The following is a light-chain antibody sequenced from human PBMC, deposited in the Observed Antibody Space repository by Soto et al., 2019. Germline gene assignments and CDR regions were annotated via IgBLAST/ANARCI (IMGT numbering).Light chain of an antibody. CDR2: DTS. J-gene: IGKJ4*01. V-gene: IGKV3-11*01. CDR3: HQRGDWPT. Sequence: EIVVTQSPATLSLSPGDRATLSCRTSHNVNYYLAWYQQKPGQAPRLLIYDTSNRATGIPARFTGSGSGTDFTLTISSLEPEDFAVYYCHQRGDWPTFGGGTKVEIK. CDR1: HNVNYY.